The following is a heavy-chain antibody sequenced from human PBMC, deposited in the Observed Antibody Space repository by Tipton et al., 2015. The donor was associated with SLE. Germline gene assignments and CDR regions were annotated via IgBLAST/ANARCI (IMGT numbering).Heavy chain of an antibody. V-gene: IGHV3-15*01. J-gene: IGHJ4*02. Sequence: SLRLSCAASGFTSDNAWMSWVRLAPGKGLEWVGRIKSKDKSGTTDYAAPVKGRFTISRDDSKNTLYLQMNSLKTEDTAVYYCSTTSSSLAEDDYWGQGTLVTVSS. CDR3: STTSSSLAEDDY. CDR1: GFTSDNAW. CDR2: IKSKDKSGTT. D-gene: IGHD6-13*01.